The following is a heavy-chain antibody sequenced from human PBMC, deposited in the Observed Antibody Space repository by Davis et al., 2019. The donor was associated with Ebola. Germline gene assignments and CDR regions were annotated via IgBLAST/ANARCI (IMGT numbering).Heavy chain of an antibody. J-gene: IGHJ5*02. CDR3: ARDFWSGYYGFDP. CDR1: GGSISSYY. D-gene: IGHD3-3*01. V-gene: IGHV4-59*01. Sequence: MPSETLSLTCTVSGGSISSYYWSWIRQPPGKGLEWIGYIYYSGSTNYNPSLKSRVTISVDTSKNQFSLKLSSVTAADTAVYYCARDFWSGYYGFDPWGQGTLVTVSS. CDR2: IYYSGST.